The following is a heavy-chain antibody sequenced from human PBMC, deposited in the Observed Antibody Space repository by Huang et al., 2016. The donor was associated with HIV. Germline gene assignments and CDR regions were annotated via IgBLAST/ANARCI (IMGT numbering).Heavy chain of an antibody. V-gene: IGHV3-74*01. CDR2: INRDGSSS. Sequence: EVQLVESGGGLVQPGGSLRLSCAASGFTFSSYWMHWVRQAPGKGLGGASRINRDGSSSGDADSVKGRFTISRENAKNTLYLQMNSLRAEDTAVYYCVRDPRIQSWLNYFDYWGQGTLVSVSS. CDR1: GFTFSSYW. CDR3: VRDPRIQSWLNYFDY. J-gene: IGHJ4*02. D-gene: IGHD3-22*01.